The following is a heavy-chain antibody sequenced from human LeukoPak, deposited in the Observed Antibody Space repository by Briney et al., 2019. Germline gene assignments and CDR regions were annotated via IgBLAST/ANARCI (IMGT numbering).Heavy chain of an antibody. J-gene: IGHJ6*02. Sequence: GGSLRLSCAASGFTFSSYAMHWVRQAPGKGLEWVAVISYDGSNKYYADSVKGRFTISRDNSKNTLYLQMNSLRAEDTAVYYCARDYDSSGYYHSYYYYGMDVWGQGTTVTVSS. CDR3: ARDYDSSGYYHSYYYYGMDV. V-gene: IGHV3-30-3*01. CDR1: GFTFSSYA. D-gene: IGHD3-22*01. CDR2: ISYDGSNK.